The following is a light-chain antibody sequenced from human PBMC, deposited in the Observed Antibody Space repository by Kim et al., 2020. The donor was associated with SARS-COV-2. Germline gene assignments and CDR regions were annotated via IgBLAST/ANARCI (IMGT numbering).Light chain of an antibody. Sequence: DIQMTQSPSSVSASVGDRVTITCRASQYISRLLAWYQQKPGKAPKLLIYAASSFQSGVPSRFSGSTSGTDFTLTISSLQPEDVATYYCKQANSFPLTFVGGTKVDIK. CDR1: QYISRL. CDR2: AAS. V-gene: IGKV1-12*01. J-gene: IGKJ4*01. CDR3: KQANSFPLT.